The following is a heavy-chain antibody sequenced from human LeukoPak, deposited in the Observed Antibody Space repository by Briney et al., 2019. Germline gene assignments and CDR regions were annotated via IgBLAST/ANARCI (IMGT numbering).Heavy chain of an antibody. CDR3: ARDRGYYGSGSYSGMDV. V-gene: IGHV3-53*01. CDR2: IYSGGST. D-gene: IGHD3-10*01. J-gene: IGHJ6*02. Sequence: GGSLRLSCAASGFTVSSNYMSWVRQAPGKGLEWVSVIYSGGSTYYADSVKGRFTISRDNSKNTLYLQMNSLRAEDTAVYYCARDRGYYGSGSYSGMDVWGQGTTVTVSS. CDR1: GFTVSSNY.